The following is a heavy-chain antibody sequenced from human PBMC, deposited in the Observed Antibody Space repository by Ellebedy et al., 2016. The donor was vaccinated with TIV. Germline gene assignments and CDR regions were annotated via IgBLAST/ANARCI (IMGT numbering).Heavy chain of an antibody. CDR2: IYYSGST. V-gene: IGHV4-59*08. CDR3: AMTFYYDSSGYPLFDY. J-gene: IGHJ4*02. D-gene: IGHD3-22*01. CDR1: GGSIRNYY. Sequence: MPSETLSLTCTVPGGSIRNYYWSRIRQTPGQGLEWIGYIYYSGSTNYNPSLKSRVTISVDTSKNQFSLKLNSVTAADTAVYYCAMTFYYDSSGYPLFDYWGQGTLVTVSS.